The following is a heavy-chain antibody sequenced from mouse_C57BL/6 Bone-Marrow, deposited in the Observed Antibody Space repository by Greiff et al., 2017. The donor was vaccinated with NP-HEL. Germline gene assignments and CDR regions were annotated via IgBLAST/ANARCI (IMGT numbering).Heavy chain of an antibody. CDR2: ISSGGSYT. D-gene: IGHD1-1*01. CDR3: ARPITTVVAFYWYFDV. J-gene: IGHJ1*03. V-gene: IGHV5-6*01. Sequence: EVQLVESGGDLVKPGGSLKLSCAASGFTFSSYGMSWVRQTPDKRLEWVATISSGGSYTYYPDSVKGRFTISRDNAKNTLDLQMSSLKSEDTAMYYCARPITTVVAFYWYFDVWGTGTTVTVSS. CDR1: GFTFSSYG.